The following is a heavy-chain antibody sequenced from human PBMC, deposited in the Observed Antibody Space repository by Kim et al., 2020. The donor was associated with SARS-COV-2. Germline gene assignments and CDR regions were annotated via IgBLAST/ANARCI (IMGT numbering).Heavy chain of an antibody. J-gene: IGHJ3*02. V-gene: IGHV3-48*03. D-gene: IGHD3-16*01. Sequence: GGSLRLSCAASGFTFSGYEMNWVRQAPGKGLEWVSYISSRGNSIYYADSVKGRFTISRDNAKNSLFLQMSSLRAEDTALYYCARETADVGGPSTILDIWGQGTMVTVSS. CDR1: GFTFSGYE. CDR3: ARETADVGGPSTILDI. CDR2: ISSRGNSI.